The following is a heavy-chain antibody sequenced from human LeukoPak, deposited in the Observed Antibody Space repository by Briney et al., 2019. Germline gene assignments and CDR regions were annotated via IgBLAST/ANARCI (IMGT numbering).Heavy chain of an antibody. CDR2: INAGNGNT. V-gene: IGHV1-3*01. D-gene: IGHD3-10*01. CDR1: GYTFTSYA. CDR3: ARMVRGVGYWFDP. J-gene: IGHJ5*02. Sequence: ASVKVSCKASGYTFTSYAMHWVRQAPGQRLERVGWINAGNGNTKYSQKFQGRVTITRDTSASTAYMELSSLRSEDTAVYYCARMVRGVGYWFDPWGQGTLVTVSS.